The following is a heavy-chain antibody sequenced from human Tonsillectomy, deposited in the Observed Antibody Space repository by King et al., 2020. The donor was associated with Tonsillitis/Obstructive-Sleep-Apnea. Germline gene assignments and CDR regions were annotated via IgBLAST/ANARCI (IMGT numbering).Heavy chain of an antibody. V-gene: IGHV4-39*02. J-gene: IGHJ4*02. CDR3: ARVLGTVNS. D-gene: IGHD7-27*01. CDR2: IYYRGST. CDR1: NGSVSSSSHY. Sequence: LQLQESGPGLVKPSETLSLTCIVSNGSVSSSSHYWGWIRQPPGKGLGWIGSIYYRGSTYYNPSLKSRVTISVDTSKNHFSLKLSSVTASDTAVYYCARVLGTVNSWGQGTLVTVSS.